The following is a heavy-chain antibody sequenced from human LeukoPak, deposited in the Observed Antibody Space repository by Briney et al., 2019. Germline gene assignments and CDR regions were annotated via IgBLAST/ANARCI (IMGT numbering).Heavy chain of an antibody. J-gene: IGHJ2*01. D-gene: IGHD4-17*01. Sequence: LKPSETLSLTCAVYGGSFSGYYWNWIRQPPEKGLEWIGEINQSGGINYNPSLKSRVTMSVDTSKNQFSLKLSSVTAADTAVYYWARGSYGDYGFKHWYFDLWGRGTLVTVSS. CDR1: GGSFSGYY. CDR3: ARGSYGDYGFKHWYFDL. V-gene: IGHV4-34*01. CDR2: INQSGGI.